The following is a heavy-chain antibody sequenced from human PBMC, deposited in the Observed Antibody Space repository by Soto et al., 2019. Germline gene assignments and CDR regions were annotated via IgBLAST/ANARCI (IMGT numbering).Heavy chain of an antibody. CDR3: ARIRGWSIAVAGTLRDFDY. CDR1: GGSFSGYY. D-gene: IGHD6-19*01. J-gene: IGHJ4*02. CDR2: INHSGST. V-gene: IGHV4-34*01. Sequence: SETLSLTCAVYGGSFSGYYWSWIRQPPGKGLEWIGEINHSGSTNYNPSLKSRVTISVDTSKNQFSLKLSSVTAADTAVYYCARIRGWSIAVAGTLRDFDYWGQGTLVTVSS.